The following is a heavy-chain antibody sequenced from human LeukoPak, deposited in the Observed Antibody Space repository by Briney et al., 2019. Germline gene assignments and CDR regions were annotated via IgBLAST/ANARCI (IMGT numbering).Heavy chain of an antibody. CDR3: ARDRGRSGYYDSS. CDR2: ISYDGRNK. CDR1: GFTFSSYA. D-gene: IGHD3-22*01. Sequence: GGSLRLSCAASGFTFSSYAMHWVRQAPGKGLEWVAVISYDGRNKYYTDSVKGRFPISRDNSKNTLYLQMNSLRAEDTAVYYCARDRGRSGYYDSSRGQGTLVTVSS. J-gene: IGHJ4*02. V-gene: IGHV3-30*04.